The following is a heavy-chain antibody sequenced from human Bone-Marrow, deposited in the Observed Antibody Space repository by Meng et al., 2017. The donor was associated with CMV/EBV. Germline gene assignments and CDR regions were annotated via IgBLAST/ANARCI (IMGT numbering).Heavy chain of an antibody. D-gene: IGHD6-13*01. Sequence: ASVKVSCKASGYTFTSYYMHWVRQAPGQGLEWMGIINPSGGSTSYAQKFQGRVTMTRDTSTSTVYMELSSLRSEDTAVYYCAINRGGDIAAAGTLGDYWGQRTLVTVSS. CDR3: AINRGGDIAAAGTLGDY. V-gene: IGHV1-46*01. J-gene: IGHJ4*02. CDR2: INPSGGST. CDR1: GYTFTSYY.